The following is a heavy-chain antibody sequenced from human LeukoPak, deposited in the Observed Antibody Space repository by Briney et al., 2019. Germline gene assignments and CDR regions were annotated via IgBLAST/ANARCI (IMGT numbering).Heavy chain of an antibody. CDR2: IWYDGSNK. CDR3: ARSHILTGYCIDY. D-gene: IGHD3-9*01. J-gene: IGHJ4*02. V-gene: IGHV3-33*08. Sequence: GGSLRLSCAASGFTFSSYGMHWVRQAPGKGLEWVAVIWYDGSNKYYADSVKGRFTISRDRAKNSLYLQMNSLRAEDTAVYYCARSHILTGYCIDYWGQGTLVAVSS. CDR1: GFTFSSYG.